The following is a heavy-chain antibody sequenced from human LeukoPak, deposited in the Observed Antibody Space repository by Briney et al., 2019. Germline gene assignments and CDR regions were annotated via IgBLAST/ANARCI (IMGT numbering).Heavy chain of an antibody. CDR2: ISGGGGST. CDR1: GFTSSSYA. J-gene: IGHJ4*02. Sequence: GGSLRLSCAASGFTSSSYAMSWVRQAPGKGLEWVSAISGGGGSTYYADSVKGRFTISRDNSKNTLYLQMNSLRAEDTAVYYCAPIPYSSGSGLDYWGQGTLVTVSS. V-gene: IGHV3-23*01. CDR3: APIPYSSGSGLDY. D-gene: IGHD6-19*01.